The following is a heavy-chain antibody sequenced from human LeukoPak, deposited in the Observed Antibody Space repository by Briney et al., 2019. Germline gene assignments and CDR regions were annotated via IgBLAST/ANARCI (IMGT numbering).Heavy chain of an antibody. CDR1: GGYISSYY. Sequence: PSDPLSLTCTVSGGYISSYYWSWLRQPPGKGLEWIGYIYYGGSPKYNPSLKSRVTISLDTSKSQFSLNLTSVTAADTAMYYCARGAILTGTSLWGKGTTVTISS. D-gene: IGHD3-9*01. V-gene: IGHV4-59*07. J-gene: IGHJ6*04. CDR2: IYYGGSP. CDR3: ARGAILTGTSL.